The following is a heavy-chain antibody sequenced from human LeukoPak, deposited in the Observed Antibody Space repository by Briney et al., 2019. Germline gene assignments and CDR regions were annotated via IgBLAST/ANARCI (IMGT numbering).Heavy chain of an antibody. Sequence: GGSLRLSCAASGFTFSSYWMHWVRQAPGKGLVWVSRIRTDGTITTYADSVKGRFSISRDNAKHTLYLRVNSQRVEHTAVYYCAREGTGAYMDVWGKGTTVTVSS. CDR1: GFTFSSYW. CDR2: IRTDGTIT. V-gene: IGHV3-74*03. D-gene: IGHD1/OR15-1a*01. J-gene: IGHJ6*03. CDR3: AREGTGAYMDV.